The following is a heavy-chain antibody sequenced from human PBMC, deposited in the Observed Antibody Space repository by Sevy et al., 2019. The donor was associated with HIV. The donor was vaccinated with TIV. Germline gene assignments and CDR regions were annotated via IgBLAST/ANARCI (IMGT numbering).Heavy chain of an antibody. CDR1: GYTFTSYG. J-gene: IGHJ4*02. D-gene: IGHD6-13*01. CDR2: ISAYNGNT. Sequence: ASVKVSCKASGYTFTSYGISWVRQAPGQGLEWMGWISAYNGNTNYAQKLQGRVTMTTDTSTSTAYMELRSLRSDDTAVYYCARIPGRIAAAGTLVHYWGQGTLVTVSS. CDR3: ARIPGRIAAAGTLVHY. V-gene: IGHV1-18*04.